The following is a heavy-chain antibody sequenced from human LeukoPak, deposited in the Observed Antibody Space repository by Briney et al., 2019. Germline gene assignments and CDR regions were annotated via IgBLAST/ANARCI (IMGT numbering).Heavy chain of an antibody. Sequence: GASVKVSCKASGGTFSNYAISWVRQAPGQGLEWMGGIIPMIGTPNYAQKFQGRVTITADESTSTAYMELSSLRSEDTAVYYCARARVPKYDFWVPGHQRKHYYYGMDVWGQGTTVTVSS. J-gene: IGHJ6*02. CDR1: GGTFSNYA. V-gene: IGHV1-69*13. D-gene: IGHD3-3*01. CDR3: ARARVPKYDFWVPGHQRKHYYYGMDV. CDR2: IIPMIGTP.